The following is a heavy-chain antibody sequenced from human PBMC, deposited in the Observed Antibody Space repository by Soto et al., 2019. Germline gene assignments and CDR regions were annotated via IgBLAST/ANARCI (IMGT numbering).Heavy chain of an antibody. CDR1: GFTFGYYW. CDR2: IKWDASEK. Sequence: PGGSLRLSCAASGFTFGYYWMSWVRQAPGKGLEWLATIKWDASEKKYVDSVKGRFTMSRDNAKNSVYLQMENLRAEDTAVYYCAATSDSPPLNAFNFWGQGTMVTVSS. D-gene: IGHD3-22*01. J-gene: IGHJ3*01. CDR3: AATSDSPPLNAFNF. V-gene: IGHV3-7*03.